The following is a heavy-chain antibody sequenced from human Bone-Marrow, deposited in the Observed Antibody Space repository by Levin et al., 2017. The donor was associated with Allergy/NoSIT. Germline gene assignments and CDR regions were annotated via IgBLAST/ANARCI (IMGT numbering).Heavy chain of an antibody. CDR2: ISYDGSNK. D-gene: IGHD6-19*01. J-gene: IGHJ6*02. CDR3: ARETVAVYYYYYGMDG. V-gene: IGHV3-30*04. CDR1: GFTFSSYA. Sequence: GGSLRLSCAASGFTFSSYAMHWVRQAPGKGLEWVAVISYDGSNKYYADSVKGRFTISRDNSKNTLYLQMNSLRAEDTAVYYCARETVAVYYYYYGMDGWGQGTTVTVSS.